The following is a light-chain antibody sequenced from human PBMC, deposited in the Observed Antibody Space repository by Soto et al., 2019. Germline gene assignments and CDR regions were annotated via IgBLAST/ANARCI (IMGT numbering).Light chain of an antibody. CDR1: SSDVGAYNY. V-gene: IGLV2-8*01. CDR2: EVS. CDR3: VSYTIKKELI. J-gene: IGLJ2*01. Sequence: SALTQPPSASGSPGQSVTISCTGTSSDVGAYNYVSWYQRHPGKAPKLLIYEVSKWASGVPDRFSGSKSGNTASLTVSGLQADDEADYYCVSYTIKKELIFGGGTKVTVL.